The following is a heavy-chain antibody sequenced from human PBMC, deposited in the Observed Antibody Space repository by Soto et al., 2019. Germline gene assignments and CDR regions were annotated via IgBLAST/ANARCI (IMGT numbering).Heavy chain of an antibody. Sequence: QVQLVQSGAEVRQPASSVKVSCKTSGGTFISYAISWVRQAPGQGLEWMGGIVPIVDTSTYAQKFQGRVTITADESTSTAYMELSSLRSDDTAIYYCVRVVAIPGYPDNWGQGTLVTGSS. V-gene: IGHV1-69*12. CDR2: IVPIVDTS. J-gene: IGHJ4*02. D-gene: IGHD5-12*01. CDR3: VRVVAIPGYPDN. CDR1: GGTFISYA.